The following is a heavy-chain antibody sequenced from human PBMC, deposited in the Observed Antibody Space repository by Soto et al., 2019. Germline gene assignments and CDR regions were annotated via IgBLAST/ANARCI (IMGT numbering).Heavy chain of an antibody. D-gene: IGHD6-6*01. CDR1: GFTFSSYW. CDR2: INSDGSST. V-gene: IGHV3-74*01. Sequence: EVQLVESGGGLVQPGGSLRLSCAASGFTFSSYWMHWVRQAPGKGLVWVSRINSDGSSTSYADSVKGRFTISRDNAKNTLYLHRNSLRAEETDVYYCVSGSSSSPSKIWGQGTLVTVSS. J-gene: IGHJ4*02. CDR3: VSGSSSSPSKI.